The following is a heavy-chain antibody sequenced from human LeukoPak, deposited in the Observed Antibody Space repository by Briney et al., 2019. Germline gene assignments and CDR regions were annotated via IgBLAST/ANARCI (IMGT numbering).Heavy chain of an antibody. J-gene: IGHJ5*02. CDR1: GFTFSSYA. V-gene: IGHV3-23*01. CDR2: ISGSGGST. Sequence: GGSLRLSCVASGFTFSSYAMSWLRQAPGKGLEWVSAISGSGGSTYYADSVKGRFTISRDNSNNTLNLQMNSLRADDTAVYYCAKNPYSTTAQGGWFDPWGQGTLVTVSS. D-gene: IGHD4-17*01. CDR3: AKNPYSTTAQGGWFDP.